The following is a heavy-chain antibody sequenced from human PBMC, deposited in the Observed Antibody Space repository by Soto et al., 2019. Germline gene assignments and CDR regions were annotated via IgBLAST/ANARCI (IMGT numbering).Heavy chain of an antibody. Sequence: GGSLRLSCTASGFTFSSYSMNWVRQAPGKGLEWVSSISSSSSYIYYADSVKGRFTISRDNAKNSLYLQMNSLRAEDTAVYYCASASIAVAGTSYYYGTDVWGKGTMVTVSS. CDR1: GFTFSSYS. V-gene: IGHV3-21*01. CDR2: ISSSSSYI. CDR3: ASASIAVAGTSYYYGTDV. J-gene: IGHJ6*04. D-gene: IGHD6-19*01.